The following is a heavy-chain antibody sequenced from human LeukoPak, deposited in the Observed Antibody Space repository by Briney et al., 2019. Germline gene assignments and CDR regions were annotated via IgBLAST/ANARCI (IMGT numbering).Heavy chain of an antibody. D-gene: IGHD3-22*01. CDR2: IIPIFGTA. V-gene: IGHV1-69*05. CDR3: ARDSLTHYYDSSGYPEGHNWFDP. CDR1: VGTFSSYA. J-gene: IGHJ5*02. Sequence: ASVKVSCKASVGTFSSYAISWVRQAPGQGLEWMGRIIPIFGTANYAQKFQGRVTITTDESTSTAYMELSSLRSEDTAVYYCARDSLTHYYDSSGYPEGHNWFDPWGQGTLVTVSS.